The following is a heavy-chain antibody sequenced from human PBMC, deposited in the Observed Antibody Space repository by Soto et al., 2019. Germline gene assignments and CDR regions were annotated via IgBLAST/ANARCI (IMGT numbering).Heavy chain of an antibody. CDR3: ARRERAAGTDWWLDP. CDR2: VYYGGRS. J-gene: IGHJ5*02. D-gene: IGHD6-13*01. CDR1: SAPVSSTTYT. V-gene: IGHV4-39*01. Sequence: SETLSLTCTVSSAPVSSTTYTWGWIRQPPGKGLEWVASVYYGGRSYYNPSLNSRVTISVDTSKNQFSLKLSSVTAADTAVYYCARRERAAGTDWWLDPWGQGTLVTVSS.